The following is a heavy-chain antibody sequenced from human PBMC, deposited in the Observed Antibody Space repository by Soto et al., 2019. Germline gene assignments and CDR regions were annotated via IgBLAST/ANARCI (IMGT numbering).Heavy chain of an antibody. Sequence: PGGALRLSCAASVFTFGSYAMIWVRQAPGKGLEWVANIKQDGSEKYYVDSVKGRFTISGDNAKNSLYLQMNSLRAEDTAVYYCARDRYYDSSGYYCCWGQGTLVTVS. CDR1: VFTFGSYA. D-gene: IGHD3-22*01. J-gene: IGHJ4*02. V-gene: IGHV3-7*03. CDR3: ARDRYYDSSGYYCC. CDR2: IKQDGSEK.